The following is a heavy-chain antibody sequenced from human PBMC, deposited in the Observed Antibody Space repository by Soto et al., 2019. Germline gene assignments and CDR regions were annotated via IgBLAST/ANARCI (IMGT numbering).Heavy chain of an antibody. CDR3: SSSGYDSKNDNWFDP. V-gene: IGHV4-34*01. CDR1: GGSFSGYY. Sequence: SETLSLTCAVYGGSFSGYYWSWIRQPPGKGLEWIGEINHSGSTNYNPSLKSRVTISVDTSMNQFSLKLSSVTAADTAVYYCSSSGYDSKNDNWFDPWGQGTLITVSS. J-gene: IGHJ5*02. CDR2: INHSGST. D-gene: IGHD5-12*01.